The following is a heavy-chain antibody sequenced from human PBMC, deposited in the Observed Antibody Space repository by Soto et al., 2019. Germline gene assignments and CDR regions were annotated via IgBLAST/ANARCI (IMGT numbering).Heavy chain of an antibody. Sequence: GGSLRLSCAASGFTFSTYAMSWVRQAPGKVLEWVSTIDNSVGITYYADSVKGRFTISRDNSKNTLYLQMNSLRAEDTAVYYCAKGGYNYGFLFDCWGQGTLVTVSS. CDR3: AKGGYNYGFLFDC. CDR2: IDNSVGIT. J-gene: IGHJ4*02. D-gene: IGHD5-18*01. CDR1: GFTFSTYA. V-gene: IGHV3-23*05.